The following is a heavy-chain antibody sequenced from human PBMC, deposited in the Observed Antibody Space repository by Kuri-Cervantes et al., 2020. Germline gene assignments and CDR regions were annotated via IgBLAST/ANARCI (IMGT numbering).Heavy chain of an antibody. CDR3: ARDKSGWYSFDY. D-gene: IGHD6-19*01. CDR2: INWNGDSA. V-gene: IGHV3-20*04. J-gene: IGHJ4*02. CDR1: GFTFDDYG. Sequence: GESLKISCAASGFTFDDYGMTWVRQAPGKGLEWVSGINWNGDSAGYADSVKGRFTISRDNAKNSLYLQMNSLRAEDTAVYYCARDKSGWYSFDYWGQGTLVTVSS.